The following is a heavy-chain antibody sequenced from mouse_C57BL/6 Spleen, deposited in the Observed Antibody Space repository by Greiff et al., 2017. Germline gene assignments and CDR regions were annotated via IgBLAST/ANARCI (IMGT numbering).Heavy chain of an antibody. Sequence: QVQLQQSGPGLVAPSQSLSITCTVSGFSLTSYGVHWVRQPPGKGLEWLVVIWSDGSTTYNSALKSRLSISKDNSKSQVFLKMNSLQTDDTAMYYCAREYYYGSSYWFAYWGQGTLVTVSA. CDR1: GFSLTSYG. CDR2: IWSDGST. J-gene: IGHJ3*01. D-gene: IGHD1-1*01. CDR3: AREYYYGSSYWFAY. V-gene: IGHV2-6*03.